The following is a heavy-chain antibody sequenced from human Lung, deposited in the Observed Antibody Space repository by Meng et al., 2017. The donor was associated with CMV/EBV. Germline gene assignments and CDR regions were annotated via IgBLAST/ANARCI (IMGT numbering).Heavy chain of an antibody. D-gene: IGHD6-6*01. Sequence: ASXXVSXKVSGNTLTELSVDWIRQSPGKGLEWMGGFEPEDGETAYAQKFQGRVTITKDTSTNTAYMELSSLRSEDTAVYYCAATSSSYFFDAFDIWGQGKXVTVSS. CDR2: FEPEDGET. CDR1: GNTLTELS. CDR3: AATSSSYFFDAFDI. V-gene: IGHV1-24*01. J-gene: IGHJ3*02.